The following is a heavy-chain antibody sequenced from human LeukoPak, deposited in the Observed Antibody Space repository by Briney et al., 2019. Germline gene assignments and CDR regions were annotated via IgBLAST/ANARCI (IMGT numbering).Heavy chain of an antibody. Sequence: VGCLRLSCAVSGFTVTDNYMSWVRQAPGKGLQWVSVVSPDGRTYYADSVKGRFTISRDNSRNTLLLQLNSLRADDTAVYYCARTNPVYADYDYWGQRTLVTVSS. V-gene: IGHV3-53*01. D-gene: IGHD5/OR15-5a*01. CDR1: GFTVTDNY. CDR3: ARTNPVYADYDY. CDR2: VSPDGRT. J-gene: IGHJ4*02.